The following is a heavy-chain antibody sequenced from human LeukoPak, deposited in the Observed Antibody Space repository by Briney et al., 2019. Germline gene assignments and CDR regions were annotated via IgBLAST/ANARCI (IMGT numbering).Heavy chain of an antibody. D-gene: IGHD6-19*01. Sequence: GGSLRLSCEASGFTFSSSGMSWVRQAPGKGLEWVSVISDSGRSTLYADSVKGRFTISRDNSKHSLILQMNSLRAEDTAVYYCARIPYSSGAIDYWGQGTLVTVSS. CDR3: ARIPYSSGAIDY. CDR2: ISDSGRST. V-gene: IGHV3-23*01. J-gene: IGHJ4*02. CDR1: GFTFSSSG.